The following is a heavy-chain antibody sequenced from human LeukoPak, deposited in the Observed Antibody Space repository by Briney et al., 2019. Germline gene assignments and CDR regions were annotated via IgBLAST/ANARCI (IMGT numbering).Heavy chain of an antibody. V-gene: IGHV1-69*13. Sequence: SVKVSCKASGGTFSSYAISWVRQAPGQGLEWMGGIIPIFGTANYAQRFQGRVTITADESTSTAYMELSSLRSEDTAAYYCARALRPYCGGDCYSSLWGQGTLVTVSS. CDR1: GGTFSSYA. CDR2: IIPIFGTA. J-gene: IGHJ4*02. CDR3: ARALRPYCGGDCYSSL. D-gene: IGHD2-21*02.